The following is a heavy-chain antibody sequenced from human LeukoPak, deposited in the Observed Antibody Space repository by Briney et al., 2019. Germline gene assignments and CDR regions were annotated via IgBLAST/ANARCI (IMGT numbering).Heavy chain of an antibody. CDR2: IWYDGSNK. CDR1: GFTFSSYG. V-gene: IGHV3-33*01. CDR3: ARPRGSSGPPNY. J-gene: IGHJ4*02. D-gene: IGHD6-19*01. Sequence: GRSLRLSCAASGFTFSSYGMHWARQAPGKGLEWVAVIWYDGSNKYYADSVKGRFTISRDNSKNTLYLQMNSLRAEDTAVYYCARPRGSSGPPNYWGQGTLVTVSS.